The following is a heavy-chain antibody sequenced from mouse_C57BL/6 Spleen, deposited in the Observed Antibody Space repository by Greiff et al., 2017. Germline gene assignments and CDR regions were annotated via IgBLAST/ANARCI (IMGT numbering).Heavy chain of an antibody. V-gene: IGHV1-69*01. D-gene: IGHD1-1*01. CDR3: ARGITTVVGREYYAMDY. CDR2: IDPSDSYT. J-gene: IGHJ4*01. Sequence: QVQLKQPGAELVMPGASVKLSCKASGYTFTSYWMHWVKQRPGQGLEWIGEIDPSDSYTNYNQQFKGKSTLTVDKSSSTAYMQLSSLTSEDSAVYYCARGITTVVGREYYAMDYWGQGTSVTVSS. CDR1: GYTFTSYW.